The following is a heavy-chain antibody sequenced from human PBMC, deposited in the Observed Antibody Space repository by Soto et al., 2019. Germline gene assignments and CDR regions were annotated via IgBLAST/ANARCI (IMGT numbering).Heavy chain of an antibody. CDR2: ISAYNGNT. CDR1: GYTFTSYG. CDR3: GRGGGIVGAKGYDAFDI. J-gene: IGHJ3*02. D-gene: IGHD1-26*01. Sequence: QVQLVQSGAEVKKPGASVKVSCKASGYTFTSYGISWVRQAPGQGLEWMGWISAYNGNTNYAQKLQGRVTMTTDTATSTAYVGLRSLRSDDTAVYYGGRGGGIVGAKGYDAFDIWGQGTMVTVSS. V-gene: IGHV1-18*01.